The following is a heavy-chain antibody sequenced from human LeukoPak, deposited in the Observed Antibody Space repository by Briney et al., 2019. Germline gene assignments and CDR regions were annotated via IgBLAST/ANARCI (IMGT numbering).Heavy chain of an antibody. CDR2: INPSGGST. J-gene: IGHJ3*02. D-gene: IGHD1-26*01. Sequence: GASVKVSCKASGYTFTSYYMHWVRQAPGQGLEWMGIINPSGGSTSYAQKFQGRVTMTRDMSTSTVYMELSSLRSEDTAVYYCARDGGSYFDPPDAFDIWGQGTMVTVSS. CDR1: GYTFTSYY. CDR3: ARDGGSYFDPPDAFDI. V-gene: IGHV1-46*01.